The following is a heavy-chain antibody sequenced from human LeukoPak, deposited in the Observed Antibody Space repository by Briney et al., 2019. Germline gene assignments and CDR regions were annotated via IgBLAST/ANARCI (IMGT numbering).Heavy chain of an antibody. CDR2: IYYSGST. J-gene: IGHJ6*03. CDR3: ARGALRYFDWLKKDYYYMDV. CDR1: GGSISSYY. D-gene: IGHD3-9*01. V-gene: IGHV4-59*01. Sequence: ASETLSLTCTVSGGSISSYYWSWIRQPPGKGLEWIGYIYYSGSTNYNPSLKSRVTLSMDTSKNQFSLRLSSVTAADTAVYYCARGALRYFDWLKKDYYYMDVWGKGTTVTISS.